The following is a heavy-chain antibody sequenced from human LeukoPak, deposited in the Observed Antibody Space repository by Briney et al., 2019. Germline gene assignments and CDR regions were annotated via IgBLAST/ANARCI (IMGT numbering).Heavy chain of an antibody. J-gene: IGHJ4*02. Sequence: SETLSLTCTVSGGSISSSSYYWGWIRQPRGKGVEWIGNIYYSGSTYYNSSLKSRVTISVDTSKNQLSLKLSSVTAADTAVYYCVLTGSSDYYFDYWGQGILVTASS. D-gene: IGHD1-14*01. V-gene: IGHV4-39*01. CDR2: IYYSGST. CDR3: VLTGSSDYYFDY. CDR1: GGSISSSSYY.